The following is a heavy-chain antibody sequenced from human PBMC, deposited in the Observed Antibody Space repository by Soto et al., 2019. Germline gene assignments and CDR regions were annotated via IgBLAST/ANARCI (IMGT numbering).Heavy chain of an antibody. CDR2: IIPIFDTA. CDR3: ATRRSNGITATTKKYYYYGMDV. D-gene: IGHD1-7*01. V-gene: IGHV1-69*13. J-gene: IGHJ6*02. CDR1: GGPSTSYA. Sequence: XAVKLACKASGGPSTSYASFWVRHAPGQGLKAMGRIIPIFDTANYAQKFQCRVTITADESTSTASMELSSLRSEDTAVYYCATRRSNGITATTKKYYYYGMDVCGQGTTVNVS.